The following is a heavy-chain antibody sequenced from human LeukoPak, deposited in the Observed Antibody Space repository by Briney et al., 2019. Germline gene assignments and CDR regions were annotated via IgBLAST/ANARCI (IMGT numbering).Heavy chain of an antibody. Sequence: SETLSLTCTVSGGSISSGSYYWSWIRQPAGKGLEWIGRIYTSGSTNYNPSLKSRVTISVDTSKNQFSLKLSSVTAADTAVYYCAGAKMILVPSDAFDIWGQGTMVTVSS. J-gene: IGHJ3*02. V-gene: IGHV4-61*02. D-gene: IGHD2-8*02. CDR2: IYTSGST. CDR3: AGAKMILVPSDAFDI. CDR1: GGSISSGSYY.